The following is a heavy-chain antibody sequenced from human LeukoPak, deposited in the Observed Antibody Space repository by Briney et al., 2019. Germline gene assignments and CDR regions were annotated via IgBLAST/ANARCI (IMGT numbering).Heavy chain of an antibody. Sequence: PGRSLRLPCAASGFTFSSYGMHWVRQAPGKGLEWVAVISYDGSDKYYADSVKGRFTISRDNSKNTLHLQMISLRAEDTAVYYCARDQGAWGYGYNFDYWGQGTLVTVSS. V-gene: IGHV3-30*03. D-gene: IGHD3-16*01. CDR1: GFTFSSYG. J-gene: IGHJ4*02. CDR2: ISYDGSDK. CDR3: ARDQGAWGYGYNFDY.